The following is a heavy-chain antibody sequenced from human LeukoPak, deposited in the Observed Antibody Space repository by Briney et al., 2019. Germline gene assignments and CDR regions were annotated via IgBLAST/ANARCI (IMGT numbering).Heavy chain of an antibody. V-gene: IGHV3-30*18. CDR3: AKDGGSGWSGLVFEY. Sequence: GGSLRLACAASGFTFNKYGMHWVRQAPGKGLEWVAVISYDGISKYYGDSVRGRFTISRDDSKNMLYLQVISLRAEDTAAYYCAKDGGSGWSGLVFEYWGQGTLVTVSS. CDR1: GFTFNKYG. CDR2: ISYDGISK. D-gene: IGHD6-19*01. J-gene: IGHJ4*02.